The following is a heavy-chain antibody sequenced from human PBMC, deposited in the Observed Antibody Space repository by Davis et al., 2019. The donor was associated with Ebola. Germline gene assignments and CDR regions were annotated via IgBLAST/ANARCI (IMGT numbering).Heavy chain of an antibody. CDR2: ISGGGGST. V-gene: IGHV3-23*01. Sequence: PGGSLRLSCAASGFTFSSYGMHWVRQAPGKGLEWVSGISGGGGSTYYADSVKGRFTISRDISKNTLYLQMNSLRAEDTAVYYCAKGGYYDILTGYRGNWLDPWGQGTLVTVSS. CDR1: GFTFSSYG. D-gene: IGHD3-9*01. J-gene: IGHJ5*02. CDR3: AKGGYYDILTGYRGNWLDP.